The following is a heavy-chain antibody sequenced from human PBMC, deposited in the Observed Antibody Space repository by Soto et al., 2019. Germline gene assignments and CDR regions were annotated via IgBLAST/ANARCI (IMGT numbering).Heavy chain of an antibody. D-gene: IGHD2-2*01. V-gene: IGHV3-23*01. CDR1: GFTFSSYA. J-gene: IGHJ6*02. CDR3: ARYIPGVSYYGMDV. CDR2: IGESGTPT. Sequence: GGSLRLSCAASGFTFSSYAMKWVRQAPGKGLEWVSLIGESGTPTYYADSVKGRFTISRDNSGNTLFLEMYSLRAEDTAVYYCARYIPGVSYYGMDVWGQGTTVTVSS.